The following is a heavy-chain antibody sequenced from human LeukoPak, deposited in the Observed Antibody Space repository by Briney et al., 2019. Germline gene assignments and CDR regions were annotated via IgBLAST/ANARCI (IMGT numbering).Heavy chain of an antibody. CDR3: ARGMRYCSGGSCYSYWYFDL. Sequence: ASVKVSCKASGYTFTSYYMHWVRQAPGQGLEWMGIINPSDGSTSYAQKFQGRVTMTRDMSTSTVYMELSSLRSEDTAVYYCARGMRYCSGGSCYSYWYFDLWGRGTLVTVSS. D-gene: IGHD2-15*01. V-gene: IGHV1-46*01. CDR2: INPSDGST. CDR1: GYTFTSYY. J-gene: IGHJ2*01.